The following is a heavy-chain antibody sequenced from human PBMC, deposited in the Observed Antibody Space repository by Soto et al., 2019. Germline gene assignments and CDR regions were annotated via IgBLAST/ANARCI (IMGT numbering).Heavy chain of an antibody. J-gene: IGHJ4*02. V-gene: IGHV3-7*01. CDR3: VRDHVTPGLYFDK. Sequence: GGSLRLSCAASGFAFSAHWMTWVRQTPGKGLEWVANISPEGSTKYYVDSAKGRFTISRDNAKNLLYLQMNSLTVGDTAVYSCVRDHVTPGLYFDKWGQGTLVTVSS. CDR2: ISPEGSTK. CDR1: GFAFSAHW. D-gene: IGHD2-8*02.